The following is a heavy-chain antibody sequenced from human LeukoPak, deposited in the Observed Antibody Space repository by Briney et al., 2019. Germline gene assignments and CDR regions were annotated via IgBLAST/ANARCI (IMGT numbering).Heavy chain of an antibody. D-gene: IGHD3-22*01. CDR3: AKDVHTMIVAVSLDP. J-gene: IGHJ5*02. V-gene: IGHV3-23*01. CDR1: GFTFSSYS. CDR2: ISGSGGST. Sequence: PGGSLRLSCAASGFTFSSYSMNWVRQAPGKGLEWVSAISGSGGSTYYADSVKGRFTISRDNSKNTLYLQMNSLRAEDTAVYYCAKDVHTMIVAVSLDPWGQGTLVTVSS.